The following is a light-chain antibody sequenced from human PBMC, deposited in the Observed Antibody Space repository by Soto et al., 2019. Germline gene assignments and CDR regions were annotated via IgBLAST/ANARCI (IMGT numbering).Light chain of an antibody. CDR1: QSVDSN. J-gene: IGKJ5*01. V-gene: IGKV3-11*01. CDR2: DAY. CDR3: QQRSNWPPIT. Sequence: VLTQSPATLSLSPGESATLSCRGSQSVDSNLAWYQQKPCQAPRLISYDAYNRATGIPARFSGSGSGTDFTLTISSLEPEDFAVYYCQQRSNWPPITCGQGTRLEIK.